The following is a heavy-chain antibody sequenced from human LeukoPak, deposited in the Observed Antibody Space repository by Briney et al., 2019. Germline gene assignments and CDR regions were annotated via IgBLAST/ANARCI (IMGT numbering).Heavy chain of an antibody. J-gene: IGHJ5*02. V-gene: IGHV4-39*01. CDR2: IYYSGST. D-gene: IGHD3-10*01. CDR1: GGSISSRSYY. Sequence: SETLSLTCTVSGGSISSRSYYWGWIRQPPGKGLEWIGSIYYSGSTYNPSLKSRVTISVDTSKNQFSLKLSSVTAADTAVYYCARHSAVWFGELLSPNWFDPWGQGTLVTVSS. CDR3: ARHSAVWFGELLSPNWFDP.